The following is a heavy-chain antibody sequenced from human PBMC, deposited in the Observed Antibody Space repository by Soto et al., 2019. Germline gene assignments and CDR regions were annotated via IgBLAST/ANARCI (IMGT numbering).Heavy chain of an antibody. CDR3: ARRRREEFGVTTGFDY. D-gene: IGHD3-16*01. J-gene: IGHJ4*02. CDR1: GGSISGYY. CDR2: IYYSGST. Sequence: SETLSLTCTVSGGSISGYYWSWIRQPPEKGLEWIGHIYYSGSTSYNPSLKSRVTISADTSKNQFSLKLTSLTAADTATYFCARRRREEFGVTTGFDYWGQGLPVTVSS. V-gene: IGHV4-59*01.